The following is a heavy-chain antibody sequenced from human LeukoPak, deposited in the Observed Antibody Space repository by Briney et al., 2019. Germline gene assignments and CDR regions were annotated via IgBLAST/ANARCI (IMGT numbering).Heavy chain of an antibody. CDR3: ARGRYYDSSGFFDY. Sequence: SQTLSLTCTVSGGSISSGSYYWSWIRQPAGKGLEWIGRLYTSGSTNYNPSLKSRVTMSADTSKNQFSLKLSSVTAADTAVYYCARGRYYDSSGFFDYWGQGTLVTVSS. V-gene: IGHV4-61*02. CDR1: GGSISSGSYY. CDR2: LYTSGST. J-gene: IGHJ4*02. D-gene: IGHD3-22*01.